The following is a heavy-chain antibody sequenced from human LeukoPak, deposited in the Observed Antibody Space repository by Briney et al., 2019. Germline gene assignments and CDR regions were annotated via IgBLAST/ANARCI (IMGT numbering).Heavy chain of an antibody. CDR3: AKDTLTRGYSYGYYFDY. Sequence: PGGSLRLSCAASGFTFSSYGMHWVRQAPGKGLEWVAVISYDGSNKYYADSVKGRFTISRDNSKNTLYLQMNSLRAEDTAVYYCAKDTLTRGYSYGYYFDYWGQGTLVTVSS. CDR2: ISYDGSNK. D-gene: IGHD5-18*01. CDR1: GFTFSSYG. J-gene: IGHJ4*02. V-gene: IGHV3-30*18.